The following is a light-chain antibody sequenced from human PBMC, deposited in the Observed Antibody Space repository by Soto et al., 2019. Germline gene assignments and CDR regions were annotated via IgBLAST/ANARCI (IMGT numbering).Light chain of an antibody. J-gene: IGKJ1*01. CDR1: QSISSW. CDR3: QQYNSYSPWT. CDR2: EAS. V-gene: IGKV1-5*03. Sequence: DIQMTQSPSTLSASVGDRVTITCRASQSISSWLAWYQQKPGKAPKLLIYEASSLESGVPSRFRGGGSGTEFTLTISRLQPDDFATYHCQQYNSYSPWTFGQGTKVQIK.